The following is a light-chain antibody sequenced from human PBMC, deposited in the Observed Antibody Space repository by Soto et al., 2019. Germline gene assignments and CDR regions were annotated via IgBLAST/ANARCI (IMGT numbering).Light chain of an antibody. J-gene: IGKJ4*01. Sequence: IQSTQSPSPLSASVGDTLPITCRASQGISRYLAWYQQKPGRAPQLLISAASTLQSGVPSRFSGSGSGTHFTLVISSLQPEDFATYYCQQLNTYPVTFGGGTKVDIK. CDR2: AAS. V-gene: IGKV1-9*01. CDR1: QGISRY. CDR3: QQLNTYPVT.